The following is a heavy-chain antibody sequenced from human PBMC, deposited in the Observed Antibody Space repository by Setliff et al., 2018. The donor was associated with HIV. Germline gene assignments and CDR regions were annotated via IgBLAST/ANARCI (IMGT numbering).Heavy chain of an antibody. CDR3: ARDKDEAYGSTSFDY. V-gene: IGHV3-11*01. Sequence: GESLRLSCAASGVTFSDYYMSWLRQAPGKGLEGVSYISRDGNTIYYADSVKGRFTISRDNAKNSLYLQLNSLRPEDTAVYYCARDKDEAYGSTSFDYWGQGILVTVSS. J-gene: IGHJ4*02. D-gene: IGHD2-2*01. CDR2: ISRDGNTI. CDR1: GVTFSDYY.